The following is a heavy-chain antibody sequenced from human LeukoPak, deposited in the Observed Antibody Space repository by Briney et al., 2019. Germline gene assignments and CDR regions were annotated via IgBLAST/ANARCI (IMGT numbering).Heavy chain of an antibody. CDR3: ARGNRAAAANFDY. Sequence: ASVTVSCEASGYTFTSYGISWVRQAPGQGLEWMGWISAYNGNTNYAQTLQGRVTMTTHTSTSTAYMELRRLRSDDTAVYCCARGNRAAAANFDYWGQGTLVTVSS. CDR1: GYTFTSYG. V-gene: IGHV1-18*01. CDR2: ISAYNGNT. D-gene: IGHD6-13*01. J-gene: IGHJ4*02.